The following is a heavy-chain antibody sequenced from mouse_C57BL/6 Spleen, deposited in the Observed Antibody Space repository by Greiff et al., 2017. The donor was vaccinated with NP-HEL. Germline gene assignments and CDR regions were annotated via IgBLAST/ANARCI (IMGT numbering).Heavy chain of an antibody. V-gene: IGHV1-50*01. CDR3: ARLEDYGNYVGAMDY. CDR2: IDPSDSYT. CDR1: GYTFTSYW. J-gene: IGHJ4*01. D-gene: IGHD2-1*01. Sequence: QVQLQQPGAELVKPGASVKLSCKASGYTFTSYWMQWVKQRPGQGLEWIGEIDPSDSYTNYNQKFKGKATLTVDTSSSTAYMPLSSLTSEDSAVYYCARLEDYGNYVGAMDYWGQGTSVTVSS.